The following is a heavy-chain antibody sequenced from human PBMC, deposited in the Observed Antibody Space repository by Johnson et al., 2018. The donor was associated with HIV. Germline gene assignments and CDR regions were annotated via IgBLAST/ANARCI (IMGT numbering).Heavy chain of an antibody. CDR1: GFTFSSYW. CDR2: IKQDGSEK. CDR3: ARVSSSRTRGRVPAAIWAFDI. Sequence: VQLVESGGGLVQPGGSLRLSCAASGFTFSSYWMSWVRQAPGKGLEWVANIKQDGSEKYYVDSVTGRFTISRDNAKNSLYLQMNSLRAEDTAVYYCARVSSSRTRGRVPAAIWAFDIWGQGTMVTVSS. V-gene: IGHV3-7*05. J-gene: IGHJ3*02. D-gene: IGHD2-2*02.